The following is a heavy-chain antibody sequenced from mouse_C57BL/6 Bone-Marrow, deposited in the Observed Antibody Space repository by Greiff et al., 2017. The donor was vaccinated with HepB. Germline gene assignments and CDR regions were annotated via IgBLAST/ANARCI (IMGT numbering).Heavy chain of an antibody. CDR1: GFSLTSYG. J-gene: IGHJ4*01. CDR2: IWSDGST. CDR3: ARHTLYGPYAMDY. V-gene: IGHV2-6-1*01. D-gene: IGHD1-1*01. Sequence: VQLKESGPGLVAPSQSLSITCTVSGFSLTSYGVHWVRQPPGKGLEWLVVIWSDGSTTYNSALKSRLSISKDNSKSQVFLKMNSLQTDDTAMYYCARHTLYGPYAMDYWGQGTSVTVSS.